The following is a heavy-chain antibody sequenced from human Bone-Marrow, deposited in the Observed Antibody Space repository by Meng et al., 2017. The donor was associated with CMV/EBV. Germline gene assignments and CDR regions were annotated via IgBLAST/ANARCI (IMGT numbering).Heavy chain of an antibody. D-gene: IGHD6-13*01. CDR1: GFTFSNAW. Sequence: GGSLKISCAASGFTFSNAWMSWVRQAPGKGLEWVGRIKSKTDGGTTDYAAPVKGRFTISRDDSKNTLYLQMNSLKTEDTAVYYCTTVRLGESSSGFTYNWFDPWGQGTLVTVSS. CDR3: TTVRLGESSSGFTYNWFDP. CDR2: IKSKTDGGTT. J-gene: IGHJ5*02. V-gene: IGHV3-15*01.